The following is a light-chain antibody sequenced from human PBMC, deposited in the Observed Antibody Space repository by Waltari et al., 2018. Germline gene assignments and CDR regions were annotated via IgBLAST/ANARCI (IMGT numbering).Light chain of an antibody. CDR3: QQYYGLAT. CDR1: QDIGNH. Sequence: DIQMTQSPASLSASVGARVAITCRASQDIGNHLVWYQQKPGKAPKFLLYTPSTLESGVPSRFSGSGSGTDYTLTISSLQPEDFATYFCQQYYGLATFGQGTKVEIK. V-gene: IGKV1-NL1*01. CDR2: TPS. J-gene: IGKJ1*01.